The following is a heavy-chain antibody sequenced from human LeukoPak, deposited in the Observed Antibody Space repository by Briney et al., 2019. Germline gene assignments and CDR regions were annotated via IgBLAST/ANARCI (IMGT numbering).Heavy chain of an antibody. V-gene: IGHV1-2*02. CDR3: ARIYNWNYFDY. D-gene: IGHD1-20*01. Sequence: ASVKVSCKASGYTFTGYYIHWVRQAPGQGLEWMGWINPNSGGTYYAQNFQGRVTMTRDTSISTAYMELSRLRSDDTAVYYCARIYNWNYFDYWGQGTLVTVSS. CDR2: INPNSGGT. J-gene: IGHJ4*02. CDR1: GYTFTGYY.